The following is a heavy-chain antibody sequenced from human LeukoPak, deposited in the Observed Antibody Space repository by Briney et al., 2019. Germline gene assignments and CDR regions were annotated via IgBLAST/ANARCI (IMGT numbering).Heavy chain of an antibody. V-gene: IGHV1-18*01. J-gene: IGHJ4*02. Sequence: WASMKVSCKASGYTFTSYGISWVRQAPGQGLEWMGWISAYNGNTNYAQKLQGRVTMTTDTSTSTAYMELRSLRSDDTAVYYCARVDLGYCSSTSCYRDQIDYWGQGTLVTVSS. CDR1: GYTFTSYG. CDR2: ISAYNGNT. D-gene: IGHD2-2*02. CDR3: ARVDLGYCSSTSCYRDQIDY.